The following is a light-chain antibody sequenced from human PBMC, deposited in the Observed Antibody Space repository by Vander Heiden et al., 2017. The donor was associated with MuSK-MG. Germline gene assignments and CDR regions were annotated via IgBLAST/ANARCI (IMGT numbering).Light chain of an antibody. V-gene: IGLV3-1*01. J-gene: IGLJ2*01. Sequence: SYELTQPPSVSVSPGQTASITCSGDKLGDRYTCWYQQKPGQSPVLGIYEDRKRPSGIPERFSGSNSGNTATLTISGTQAMDEADYYCQAWDSSPQGVFGGGTKLTVL. CDR2: EDR. CDR3: QAWDSSPQGV. CDR1: KLGDRY.